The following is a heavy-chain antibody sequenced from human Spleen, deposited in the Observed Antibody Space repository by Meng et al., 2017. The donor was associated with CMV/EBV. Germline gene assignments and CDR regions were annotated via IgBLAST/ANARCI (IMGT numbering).Heavy chain of an antibody. D-gene: IGHD2/OR15-2a*01. Sequence: SLKISCAASGFTFDDYAMHWARQAPGKGLEWVSGISWNSGSIGYADSVKGRFTISRDNAKNSLYLQMNSLRAEDMALYYCAKGSDFRSHYYYGMDVWGQGTTVTVSS. J-gene: IGHJ6*02. CDR2: ISWNSGSI. CDR1: GFTFDDYA. V-gene: IGHV3-9*03. CDR3: AKGSDFRSHYYYGMDV.